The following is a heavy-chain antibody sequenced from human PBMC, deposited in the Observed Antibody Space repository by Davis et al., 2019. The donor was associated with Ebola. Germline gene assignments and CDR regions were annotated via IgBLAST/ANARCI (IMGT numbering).Heavy chain of an antibody. CDR2: ISGSGGSI. CDR1: GFTFSSYA. Sequence: GGSLRLSCAASGFTFSSYAMSWVRQAPGKGLEWVSAISGSGGSIYYADSVKGRFTISRDNSKNTLYLQMNSLRAEDTAVYYCAKGAIGGVAYTSYFDYWGQGTLVTVSS. CDR3: AKGAIGGVAYTSYFDY. J-gene: IGHJ4*02. V-gene: IGHV3-23*01. D-gene: IGHD3-16*01.